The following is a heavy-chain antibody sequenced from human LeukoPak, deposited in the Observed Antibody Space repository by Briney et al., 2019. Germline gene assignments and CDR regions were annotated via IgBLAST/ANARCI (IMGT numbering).Heavy chain of an antibody. V-gene: IGHV3-7*04. CDR2: MNQLGNEK. J-gene: IGHJ4*02. CDR3: ARGTYYYEF. Sequence: GGSLRLSCAASKFTFIDYWMTWVRQAPGKGPEWVAYMNQLGNEKNYLDSVKGRFTISRDNAKNSLYLQMTSLRADDTAVYYCARGTYYYEFWGQGTLVTVSS. D-gene: IGHD3-16*01. CDR1: KFTFIDYW.